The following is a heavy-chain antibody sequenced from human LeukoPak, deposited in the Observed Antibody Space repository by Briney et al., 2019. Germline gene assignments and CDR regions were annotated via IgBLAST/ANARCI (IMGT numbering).Heavy chain of an antibody. Sequence: KSGGSLRLSCAASGFTFSSYGMNWVRQAPGKGLEWVSSISSSSSYIYYADSVKGRFTISRDNAKNSLYLQMNSLRAEDTAVYYCAREGYGDPIDAFDIWGQGTMVTVSS. J-gene: IGHJ3*02. CDR3: AREGYGDPIDAFDI. V-gene: IGHV3-21*01. D-gene: IGHD4-17*01. CDR2: ISSSSSYI. CDR1: GFTFSSYG.